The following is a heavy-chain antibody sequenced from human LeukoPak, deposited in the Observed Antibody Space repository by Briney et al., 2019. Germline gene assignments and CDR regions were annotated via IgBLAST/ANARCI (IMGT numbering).Heavy chain of an antibody. CDR3: AKVIGTDNAFDI. V-gene: IGHV4-39*01. CDR2: SYYSAST. CDR1: GGSISSSSYY. D-gene: IGHD2-21*01. J-gene: IGHJ3*02. Sequence: SETLSLTCTVSGGSISSSSYYWGWIRQPPGKGLEWFGSSYYSASTYYSPALQSRVTISVDTSKNQFSLKLSSVTAADTAVYYCAKVIGTDNAFDIWGQGTMVTVSS.